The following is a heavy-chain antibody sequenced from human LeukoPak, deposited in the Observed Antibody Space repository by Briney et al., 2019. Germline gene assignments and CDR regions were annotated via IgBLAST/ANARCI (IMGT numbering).Heavy chain of an antibody. J-gene: IGHJ6*03. V-gene: IGHV1-8*03. CDR1: GYTFTSYD. CDR3: ARGRRIAARPSARGYYYMDV. Sequence: GASVKVSCKASGYTFTSYDINWVRQATGQGPEWMGWMNPNSGNTGYAQKFQGRVTITRNTSISTAYMELSSLRSEDTAVYYCARGRRIAARPSARGYYYMDVWGKGTTVTVSS. D-gene: IGHD6-6*01. CDR2: MNPNSGNT.